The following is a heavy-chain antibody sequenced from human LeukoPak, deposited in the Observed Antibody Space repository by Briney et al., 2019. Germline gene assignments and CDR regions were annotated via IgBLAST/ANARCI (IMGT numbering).Heavy chain of an antibody. CDR2: ISGSGGST. J-gene: IGHJ4*02. V-gene: IGHV3-23*01. CDR1: GFTFSSYA. D-gene: IGHD4-17*01. Sequence: GGSLRLSCAASGFTFSSYAMSWVRQAPGKGLGWVSAISGSGGSTYYADSVKGRFTISRDNSKNTLYLQMNSLRAEDTAVYYCAKGSHDYGDYVLDYFDYWGQGTLVTVSS. CDR3: AKGSHDYGDYVLDYFDY.